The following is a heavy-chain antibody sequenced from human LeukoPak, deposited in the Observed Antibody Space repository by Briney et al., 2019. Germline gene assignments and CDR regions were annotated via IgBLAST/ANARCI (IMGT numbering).Heavy chain of an antibody. V-gene: IGHV1-18*01. CDR3: ARGVAWRYSYDY. Sequence: HWASVKVSCKASGYTFTSYGISWVRQAPGQGLEWMGWISAYNGNTNYAQKLQGRVTMTTGTSTSTAYMELRSLRSDDTAVYCCARGVAWRYSYDYWGQGTLVTVSS. J-gene: IGHJ4*02. CDR2: ISAYNGNT. D-gene: IGHD5-18*01. CDR1: GYTFTSYG.